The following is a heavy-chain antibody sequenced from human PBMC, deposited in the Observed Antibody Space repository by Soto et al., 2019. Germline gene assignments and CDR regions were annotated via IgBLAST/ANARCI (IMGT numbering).Heavy chain of an antibody. CDR2: IKQDGSEK. Sequence: PVGSLRLSCAASGFTFSSYWMSWVRQAPGKGLEWVANIKQDGSEKYYVDSVKGRFTISRDNAKNSLYLQMNSLRAEDTAVYYCAKDYYYDSSGSHFDYWGQGTLVTVSS. CDR3: AKDYYYDSSGSHFDY. D-gene: IGHD3-22*01. J-gene: IGHJ4*02. V-gene: IGHV3-7*01. CDR1: GFTFSSYW.